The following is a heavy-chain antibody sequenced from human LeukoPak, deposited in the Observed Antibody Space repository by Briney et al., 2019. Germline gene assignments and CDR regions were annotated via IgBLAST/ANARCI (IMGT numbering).Heavy chain of an antibody. V-gene: IGHV3-23*01. Sequence: GGSLRLSCAASGFTFSSYAMNWVRQAPGKGLEWVSTISGDGGDTHYADSVRGRFSISRDNSKNTLHLQMNSLRADDTAVYYCAREKTGSDGYNHGFDYWGQGALVTVSS. D-gene: IGHD5-24*01. CDR3: AREKTGSDGYNHGFDY. CDR1: GFTFSSYA. J-gene: IGHJ4*02. CDR2: ISGDGGDT.